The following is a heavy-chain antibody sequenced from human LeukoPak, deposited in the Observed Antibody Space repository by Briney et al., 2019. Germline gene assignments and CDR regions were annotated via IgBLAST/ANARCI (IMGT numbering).Heavy chain of an antibody. D-gene: IGHD6-19*01. V-gene: IGHV3-23*01. CDR3: AKASRSFSSGWYSPDY. CDR1: GFTFSSYA. Sequence: GGSLRLSCAASGFTFSSYAMSWVRQAPGKGLEWVSAISGGGGSTYYADSVKGRFTISRDNSKNTLYLQMNSLRAEDTAVYYCAKASRSFSSGWYSPDYWGQGTLVTVSS. J-gene: IGHJ4*02. CDR2: ISGGGGST.